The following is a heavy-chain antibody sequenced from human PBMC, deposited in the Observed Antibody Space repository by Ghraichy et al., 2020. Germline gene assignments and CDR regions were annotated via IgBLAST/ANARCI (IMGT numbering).Heavy chain of an antibody. Sequence: ASVKVSCKASGYTFIDYYKYWVRQAPGQGLEWMGWINPNSGGTNYAQKFQGRVTMTRDTSISTAYMELSRLRSDDTAVYYCVRVYYDSSAYDYWGQGTLVTVSS. V-gene: IGHV1-2*02. CDR1: GYTFIDYY. CDR2: INPNSGGT. D-gene: IGHD3-22*01. CDR3: VRVYYDSSAYDY. J-gene: IGHJ4*02.